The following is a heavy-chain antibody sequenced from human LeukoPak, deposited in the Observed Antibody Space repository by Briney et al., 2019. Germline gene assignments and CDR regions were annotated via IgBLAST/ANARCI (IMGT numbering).Heavy chain of an antibody. CDR2: IYYSGST. CDR3: ARDGEDLRGVVAANWFDP. J-gene: IGHJ5*02. CDR1: GGSISSSSYY. D-gene: IGHD2-15*01. Sequence: SETLSLTCTVSGGSISSSSYYWGWIRQPPGKGLEWIGSIYYSGSTYYNPSLKSRVTTSVDTSNNQFSLKLSSVTAADTAVYYCARDGEDLRGVVAANWFDPWGQGTLVTVS. V-gene: IGHV4-39*07.